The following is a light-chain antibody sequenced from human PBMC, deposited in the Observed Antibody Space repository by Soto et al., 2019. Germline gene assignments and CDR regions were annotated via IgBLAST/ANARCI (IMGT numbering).Light chain of an antibody. CDR1: SSNIGSNS. CDR2: STN. J-gene: IGLJ3*02. V-gene: IGLV1-44*01. CDR3: AAWDDSLNGHWV. Sequence: QSALTQPPSASGTPGQRVTISCSGSSSNIGSNSVNWYQQLPGTAPKLLIYSTNQRPSGVPDRFSGSKSGTSASLAISGLQSEDEADYYCAAWDDSLNGHWVFGGGTKLTVL.